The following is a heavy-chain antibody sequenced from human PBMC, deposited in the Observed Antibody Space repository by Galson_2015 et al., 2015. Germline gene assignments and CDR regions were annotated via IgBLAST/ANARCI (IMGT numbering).Heavy chain of an antibody. CDR3: AKVRDSLGYYYYGMDV. CDR2: ISGSGGST. CDR1: GFTFSSYA. Sequence: LRLSCAASGFTFSSYAMSWVRQAPGKGLEWVSAISGSGGSTYYADSVKGRFTISRDNSKNTLYLQMNSLRAEDTAVYYCAKVRDSLGYYYYGMDVWGQGTTVTVSS. D-gene: IGHD3-16*01. J-gene: IGHJ6*02. V-gene: IGHV3-23*01.